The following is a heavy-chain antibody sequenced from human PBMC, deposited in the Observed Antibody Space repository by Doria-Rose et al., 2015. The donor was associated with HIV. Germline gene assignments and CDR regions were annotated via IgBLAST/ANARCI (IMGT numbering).Heavy chain of an antibody. CDR1: GVSLSSPGMG. Sequence: ITLKESGPVLVKPTETLTLTRTVSGVSLSSPGMGVSWIRQPPGKALEWLANILSDDERSYKASLKSRLTISRGTSKSQVVLTMTVMDPVDTATYYCARIKSSRWYHKYYFDFWGQGTLVIVSA. CDR2: ILSDDER. CDR3: ARIKSSRWYHKYYFDF. V-gene: IGHV2-26*01. J-gene: IGHJ4*02. D-gene: IGHD6-13*01.